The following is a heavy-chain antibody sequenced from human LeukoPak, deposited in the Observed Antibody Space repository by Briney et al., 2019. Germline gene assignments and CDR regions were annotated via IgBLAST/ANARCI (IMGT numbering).Heavy chain of an antibody. CDR2: IYSGGST. D-gene: IGHD4-17*01. Sequence: GGSLRLSRAASGFTVSSNYMSWVRQAPGKGLEWVSVIYSGGSTYYADSVKGRFTISRDNSKNTLYLQMNSLRAEDTAVYYCARDGGFDDYGDYVGAFDIWGQGTMVTVSS. V-gene: IGHV3-53*01. CDR1: GFTVSSNY. CDR3: ARDGGFDDYGDYVGAFDI. J-gene: IGHJ3*02.